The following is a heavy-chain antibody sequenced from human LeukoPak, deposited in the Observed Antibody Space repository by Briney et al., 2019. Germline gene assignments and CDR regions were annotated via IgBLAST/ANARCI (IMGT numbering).Heavy chain of an antibody. CDR3: AKEGGGYSYGYRNNWFDP. Sequence: PGGSLRLSCAASGFTFSNYNMNWVRQAPGKGLEWVSAISGSGGSTDYADSVKGRFTISRDNSKNTLYLQMNSLRAEDTAVYYCAKEGGGYSYGYRNNWFDPWGQGTLVTVSS. J-gene: IGHJ5*02. V-gene: IGHV3-23*01. D-gene: IGHD5-18*01. CDR1: GFTFSNYN. CDR2: ISGSGGST.